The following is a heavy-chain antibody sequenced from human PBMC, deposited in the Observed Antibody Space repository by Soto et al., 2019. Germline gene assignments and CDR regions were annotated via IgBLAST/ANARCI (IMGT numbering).Heavy chain of an antibody. Sequence: PGGSLRLSCAASGFTFSSYWMHWVRQAPGKGLVWVSRINSDGSSTSYADSVKGRFTISRDNAKNTLYLQMNSLRAEDTAVYYCARRLRFLDQTNYYYYYYMDVWGKGTTVTVSS. V-gene: IGHV3-74*01. CDR1: GFTFSSYW. CDR2: INSDGSST. CDR3: ARRLRFLDQTNYYYYYYMDV. D-gene: IGHD3-3*01. J-gene: IGHJ6*03.